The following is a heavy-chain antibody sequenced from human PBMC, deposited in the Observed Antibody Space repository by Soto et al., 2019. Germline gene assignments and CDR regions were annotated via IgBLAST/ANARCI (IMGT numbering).Heavy chain of an antibody. CDR2: LSGSGGAT. V-gene: IGHV3-23*01. Sequence: EVQLLESGGGMVRPGGSLRLSCAASGFTFTSFAVSWVRQAPGKGLEWVSALSGSGGATYYADSVKGRFTVSRDNSRNTVYLQVDSLRVEDTAVYHCPIGEWLSTSYFNFWGKGTLVTVSS. CDR1: GFTFTSFA. J-gene: IGHJ4*02. CDR3: PIGEWLSTSYFNF. D-gene: IGHD3-3*01.